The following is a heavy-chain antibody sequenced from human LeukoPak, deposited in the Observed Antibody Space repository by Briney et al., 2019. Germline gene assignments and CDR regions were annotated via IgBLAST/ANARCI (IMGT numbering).Heavy chain of an antibody. CDR2: INHSGST. D-gene: IGHD3-10*01. Sequence: SETLSLTCAVYGGFFSGYYWSWLRQPPGKGLEWLGEINHSGSTNYNPSLKSRVTISVDTSKNQFSLKLSSVTAADTAVYYCASRVLLWFGDPRGWFDPWGQGTLVTVSS. J-gene: IGHJ5*02. V-gene: IGHV4-34*01. CDR3: ASRVLLWFGDPRGWFDP. CDR1: GGFFSGYY.